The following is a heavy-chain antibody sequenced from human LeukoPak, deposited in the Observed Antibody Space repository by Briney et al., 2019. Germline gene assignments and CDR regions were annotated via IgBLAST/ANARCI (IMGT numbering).Heavy chain of an antibody. Sequence: VASVRVSCKASGYTFTNYGINWVRQAPGQRPEWMGWFSTYNGDTKYAQKLKGRVTLTADTLTSTAYMELRTLISDDTATYYCAIGQGVITWGGADVYDVWGQGTTVIVSS. CDR3: AIGQGVITWGGADVYDV. D-gene: IGHD3-16*01. CDR2: FSTYNGDT. CDR1: GYTFTNYG. J-gene: IGHJ3*01. V-gene: IGHV1-18*01.